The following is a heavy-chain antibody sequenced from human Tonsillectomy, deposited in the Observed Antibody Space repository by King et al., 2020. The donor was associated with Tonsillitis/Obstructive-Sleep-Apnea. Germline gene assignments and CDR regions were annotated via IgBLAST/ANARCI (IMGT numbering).Heavy chain of an antibody. CDR3: ALDVDTAMVPGAFDY. CDR1: GFSLSTSGVG. V-gene: IGHV2-5*02. CDR2: IYWDDDK. Sequence: FTLKESGPTLVKPTQTLTLTCTFSGFSLSTSGVGVGWNRQPPGKALEWLALIYWDDDKRYSPSLKSRLTITKDTSKNQVVLTMTNMAPVDTATYYCALDVDTAMVPGAFDYWGQGTLVTVSS. D-gene: IGHD5-18*01. J-gene: IGHJ4*02.